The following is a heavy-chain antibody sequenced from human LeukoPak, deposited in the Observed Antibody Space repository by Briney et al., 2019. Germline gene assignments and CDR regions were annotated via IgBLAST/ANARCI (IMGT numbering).Heavy chain of an antibody. CDR2: ISSSGSTI. Sequence: GGSLRLSCAASGFTFSSYGMHWVRQAPGKGLEWVSYISSSGSTIYYADSVKGRFTISRDNAKNSLYLQMNSLRAEDTAVYYCARVRAVAGGNYFDYWGQGTLVTVSS. CDR1: GFTFSSYG. D-gene: IGHD6-19*01. CDR3: ARVRAVAGGNYFDY. J-gene: IGHJ4*02. V-gene: IGHV3-48*04.